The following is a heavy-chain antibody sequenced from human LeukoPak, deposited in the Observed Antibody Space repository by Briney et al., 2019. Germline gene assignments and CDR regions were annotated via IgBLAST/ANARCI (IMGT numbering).Heavy chain of an antibody. CDR2: ISYDGSNK. Sequence: PGRSLRLSCAASGFTFSSYAMHWVRQAPGKGLEWVAVISYDGSNKYYADSVKGRFTISRDNSKNTLYLQMNSLRAEDTAVYYCAKDQKWELSAFDIWGQGTMVTVSS. D-gene: IGHD1-26*01. V-gene: IGHV3-30-3*01. CDR3: AKDQKWELSAFDI. J-gene: IGHJ3*02. CDR1: GFTFSSYA.